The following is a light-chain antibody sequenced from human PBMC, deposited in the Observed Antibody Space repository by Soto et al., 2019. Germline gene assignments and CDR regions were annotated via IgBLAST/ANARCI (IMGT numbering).Light chain of an antibody. CDR3: PQRNHWPS. Sequence: DIVLTQSPATLSLFPGERATLSCRASQSVTSYLAWYQQKPGQPPRLLIYDTSNRATGIPARFSGSGSGTDFTLTITSLEPQDSGVYYCPQRNHWPSFGKGTKLEIK. J-gene: IGKJ2*01. CDR2: DTS. CDR1: QSVTSY. V-gene: IGKV3-11*01.